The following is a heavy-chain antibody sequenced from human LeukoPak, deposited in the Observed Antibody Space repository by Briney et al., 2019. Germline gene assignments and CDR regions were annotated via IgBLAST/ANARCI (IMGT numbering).Heavy chain of an antibody. CDR1: GFTFSSYG. CDR3: AKGLAGSSKTGIDY. V-gene: IGHV3-30*18. Sequence: GRSLRLSCAASGFTFSSYGMHWVRQAPGKGLEWVAVISCDGSNKYYADSVKGRFTISRDNSKNTLYLQMNSLRAEDTAVYYCAKGLAGSSKTGIDYWGQGTLVTVSS. D-gene: IGHD6-6*01. J-gene: IGHJ4*02. CDR2: ISCDGSNK.